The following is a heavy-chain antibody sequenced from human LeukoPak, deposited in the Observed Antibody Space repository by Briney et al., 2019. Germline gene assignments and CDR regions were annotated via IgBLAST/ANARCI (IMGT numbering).Heavy chain of an antibody. CDR1: GFTFSSYS. CDR3: ARDDGGNLDY. CDR2: ISSSSSTI. J-gene: IGHJ4*02. Sequence: GGSLRLSCAASGFTFSSYSMNWVRQAPGKGLEWVSYISSSSSTIYYADSVKGRFTISRENAKNSLYLQMNSLRAGDTAVYYCARDDGGNLDYWGQGTLVTVSS. V-gene: IGHV3-48*01. D-gene: IGHD4-23*01.